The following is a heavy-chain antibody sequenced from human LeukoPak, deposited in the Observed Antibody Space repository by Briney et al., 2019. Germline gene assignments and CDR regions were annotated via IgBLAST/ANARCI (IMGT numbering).Heavy chain of an antibody. D-gene: IGHD6-13*01. CDR3: ARIAAAGRGPNWFDP. CDR1: GGSLSYYY. V-gene: IGHV4-34*01. Sequence: PSETLSLTCAVYGGSLSYYYWNWIRQPPGKGLEWIGEINHRGRTSFNPSLNSRLTISVDTSKNQFSLKLSSVTAADTAVYYCARIAAAGRGPNWFDPWGQGTLVTVSS. J-gene: IGHJ5*02. CDR2: INHRGRT.